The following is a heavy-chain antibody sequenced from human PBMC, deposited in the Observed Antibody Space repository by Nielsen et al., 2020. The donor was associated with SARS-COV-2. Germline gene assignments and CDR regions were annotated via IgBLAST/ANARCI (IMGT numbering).Heavy chain of an antibody. Sequence: ALVKVSCKTSGYTFVDYGISWVRQAPGQGLEWVGWINTYSGSSQYAQKYQGRVTMTTDTSTSTVYVELSSLTSDDTALYFCARYKFLMIRGAIDYWGRGTLVTVSS. J-gene: IGHJ4*02. D-gene: IGHD1-26*01. CDR2: INTYSGSS. V-gene: IGHV1-18*04. CDR1: GYTFVDYG. CDR3: ARYKFLMIRGAIDY.